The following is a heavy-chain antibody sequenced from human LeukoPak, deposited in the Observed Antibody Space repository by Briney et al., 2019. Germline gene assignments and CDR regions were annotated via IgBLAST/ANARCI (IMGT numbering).Heavy chain of an antibody. J-gene: IGHJ5*02. V-gene: IGHV3-48*03. Sequence: PGGSLRLSCAASGFTFSSYEMNWVRQAPGKGLEWVSYISSSGSTIYYADSVKGRFTISRDNAKNSLYLQMNSLRAEDTAVYYCAKTSSPTLRGYNWFDPWGQGTLVTVSS. CDR1: GFTFSSYE. CDR3: AKTSSPTLRGYNWFDP. CDR2: ISSSGSTI. D-gene: IGHD4-17*01.